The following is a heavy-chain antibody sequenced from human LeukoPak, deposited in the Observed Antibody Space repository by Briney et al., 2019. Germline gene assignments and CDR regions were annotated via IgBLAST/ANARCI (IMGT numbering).Heavy chain of an antibody. D-gene: IGHD3-10*01. CDR2: INAGNGNT. V-gene: IGHV1-3*03. Sequence: ASVKVSCKASGYTFTSYAMHWVRQAPGQRLEWMGWINAGNGNTKYSQEFQGRVTITRDTSASTAYMELSSLRSEDMAVYYCARGKGTYYYGSGSPNWFDPWGQGTLVTVSS. CDR1: GYTFTSYA. CDR3: ARGKGTYYYGSGSPNWFDP. J-gene: IGHJ5*02.